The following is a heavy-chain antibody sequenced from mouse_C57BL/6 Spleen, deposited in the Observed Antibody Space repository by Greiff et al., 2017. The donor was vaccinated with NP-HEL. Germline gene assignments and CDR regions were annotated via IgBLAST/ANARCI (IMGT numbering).Heavy chain of an antibody. Sequence: VQLQQPGTELVKPGASVKLSCKASGYTFTSYWMHWVKQRPGQGLEWIGNINPSNGGTNYNEKFKSQATLTVDKSSSTAYMPLSSLTSEDSAVSYFAKGGYYYGSSYKIDYAMDYWGQGTSVTVSS. CDR1: GYTFTSYW. J-gene: IGHJ4*01. CDR2: INPSNGGT. V-gene: IGHV1-53*01. D-gene: IGHD1-1*01. CDR3: AKGGYYYGSSYKIDYAMDY.